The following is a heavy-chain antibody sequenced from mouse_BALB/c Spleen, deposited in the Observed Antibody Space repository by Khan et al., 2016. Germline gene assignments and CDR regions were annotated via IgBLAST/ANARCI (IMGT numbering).Heavy chain of an antibody. V-gene: IGHV3-8*02. Sequence: EVQLQESGPSLVKPSQTLSLTCSVTGDSITSGYWNWIRKFPGNKLEYMGYISYSGSTYYNPSLKSRISITRDTPKNQYYLQLNSVTTEDTATYYCARYYGSSYDAMDYWGQGTSVTVSS. CDR3: ARYYGSSYDAMDY. CDR2: ISYSGST. J-gene: IGHJ4*01. CDR1: GDSITSGY. D-gene: IGHD1-1*01.